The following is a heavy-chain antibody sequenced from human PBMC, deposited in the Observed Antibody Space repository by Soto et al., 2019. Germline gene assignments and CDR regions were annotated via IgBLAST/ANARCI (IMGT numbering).Heavy chain of an antibody. Sequence: PGESLKISCAASGFTFSSYAMHWVRQAPGKGLEWVAVISYDGSNKYYADSVKGRFTISRDNSKNTLYLQMNSLRAEDTAVYYCATSAIVGATGPFDYWGQGTLVTVSS. CDR2: ISYDGSNK. CDR3: ATSAIVGATGPFDY. CDR1: GFTFSSYA. D-gene: IGHD1-26*01. J-gene: IGHJ4*02. V-gene: IGHV3-30-3*01.